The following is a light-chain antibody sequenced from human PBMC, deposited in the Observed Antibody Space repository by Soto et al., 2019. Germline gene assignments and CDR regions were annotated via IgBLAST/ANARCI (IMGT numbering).Light chain of an antibody. V-gene: IGLV2-23*01. CDR3: CSYAGSSFYV. Sequence: QSVLTQPASVSGSPGQSMTISCTGTSSDVGNYNLVSWYQQHPGKAPKLMIYEGTKRPSGVTNRFSGSKSGNTASLTISGLQAEDEADYYCCSYAGSSFYVFGTGTKVTVL. CDR2: EGT. CDR1: SSDVGNYNL. J-gene: IGLJ1*01.